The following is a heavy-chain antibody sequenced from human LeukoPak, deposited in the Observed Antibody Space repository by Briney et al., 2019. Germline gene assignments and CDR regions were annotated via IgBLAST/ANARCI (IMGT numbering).Heavy chain of an antibody. CDR3: AKDLVSVAPPSYFDY. V-gene: IGHV3-30*02. J-gene: IGHJ4*02. Sequence: PGRSLRLSCAASGFTFSSYGMHWVRQAPGKGLEWVAFIRYDGSNKYYADSVKGRFTISRDNSKNTLYLQMNSLRAEDTAVYYCAKDLVSVAPPSYFDYWGQGTLVTVSS. CDR1: GFTFSSYG. CDR2: IRYDGSNK. D-gene: IGHD4-23*01.